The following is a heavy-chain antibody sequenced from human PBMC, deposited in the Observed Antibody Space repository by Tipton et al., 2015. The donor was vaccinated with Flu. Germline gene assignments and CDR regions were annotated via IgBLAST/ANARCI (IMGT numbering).Heavy chain of an antibody. D-gene: IGHD2-2*01. CDR2: ISAYNGNT. J-gene: IGHJ6*03. Sequence: QSGAEVKKPGASVKVSCKASGYTFTSYGISWVRQAPGQGLEWMGWISAYNGNTNYAQKLQGRVTMTTDTSTSTAYMELRSLRSDDTAVYYCARERSVGYCSSTSCPYYYYYMDVWGKGTTVTVSS. CDR3: ARERSVGYCSSTSCPYYYYYMDV. V-gene: IGHV1-18*04. CDR1: GYTFTSYG.